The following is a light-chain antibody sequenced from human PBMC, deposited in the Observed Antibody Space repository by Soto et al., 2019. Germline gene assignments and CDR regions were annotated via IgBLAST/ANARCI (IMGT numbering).Light chain of an antibody. Sequence: TQSPSTLSASVGDRVTLSCRASQSVSTNLAWYQQKPGQAPRLLMYDASKRATGIPARFSGSGSGTDFTLTISSLEPEDFAVYYCQQYGSSPYTFGQGTRLEIK. J-gene: IGKJ5*01. CDR2: DAS. CDR1: QSVSTN. CDR3: QQYGSSPYT. V-gene: IGKV3D-11*03.